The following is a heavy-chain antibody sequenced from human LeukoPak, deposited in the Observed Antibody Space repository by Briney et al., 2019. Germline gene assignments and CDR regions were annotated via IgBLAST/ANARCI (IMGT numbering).Heavy chain of an antibody. Sequence: SETLSLTCTVSGGSISSGGYSWSWIRQHPGKGLEWIGYIYYSGSTYYNPSLKSRVTISVDTSKNQFSLKLSSVTAADTAVYYCARVELDYVRAIDYWGQGTLVTVSS. CDR1: GGSISSGGYS. V-gene: IGHV4-31*03. CDR3: ARVELDYVRAIDY. J-gene: IGHJ4*02. CDR2: IYYSGST. D-gene: IGHD4-17*01.